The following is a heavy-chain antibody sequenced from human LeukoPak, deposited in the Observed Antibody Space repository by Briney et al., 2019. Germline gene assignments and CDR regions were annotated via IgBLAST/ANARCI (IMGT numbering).Heavy chain of an antibody. Sequence: GASVKVSCKASGYTFTSYGISWVRQAPGQGLDWMGWISAYNGNTNYAQKLQGRVTMTTDTSTSTAYMELRSLRSDDTAVYYCARDGSIAVAGYYFDYWGQGTLVTVSS. V-gene: IGHV1-18*04. CDR1: GYTFTSYG. D-gene: IGHD6-19*01. CDR3: ARDGSIAVAGYYFDY. J-gene: IGHJ4*02. CDR2: ISAYNGNT.